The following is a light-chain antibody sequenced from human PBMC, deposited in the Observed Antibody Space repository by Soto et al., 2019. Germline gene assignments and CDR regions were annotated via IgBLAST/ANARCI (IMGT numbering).Light chain of an antibody. Sequence: DIVLTQSPDSLAVSLGERATINCRSSQTVLYSSNNKNHLAWYQQKPGQPPKLLIYWASTRESGVPDRFSGSGSGTDFTLTISSLQAKDVAVYYCQQYYTTPYTFGQGTKLEI. CDR1: QTVLYSSNNKNH. J-gene: IGKJ2*01. CDR2: WAS. V-gene: IGKV4-1*01. CDR3: QQYYTTPYT.